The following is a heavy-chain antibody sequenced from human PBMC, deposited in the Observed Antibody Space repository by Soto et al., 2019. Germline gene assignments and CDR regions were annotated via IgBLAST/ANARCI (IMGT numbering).Heavy chain of an antibody. Sequence: SETLSLTCTVSGGSISSSSYYWGWIRQPPGKGLEWIGSMYYSGSTYYNPSLKSRVTISVDTSKNQFSLKLTSVTAADTAVYHCARHVRNSPPGSWGQGTPVPVSS. J-gene: IGHJ4*02. CDR1: GGSISSSSYY. V-gene: IGHV4-39*01. CDR2: MYYSGST. D-gene: IGHD3-10*02. CDR3: ARHVRNSPPGS.